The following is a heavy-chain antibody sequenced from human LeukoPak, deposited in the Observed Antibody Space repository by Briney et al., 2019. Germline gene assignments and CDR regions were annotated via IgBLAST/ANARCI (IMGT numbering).Heavy chain of an antibody. CDR2: IRSKSDGGAI. Sequence: PGGSLRLSCVTSGFTFSNAWMSWVRQAPGKGLEYVGQIRSKSDGGAIHYAAPVRGRFIISRDDSRNTMYLQMNSLKADDTGLYYCGTLGCDATTSPDYWGQGTPVIVSS. V-gene: IGHV3-15*01. D-gene: IGHD2-21*01. CDR1: GFTFSNAW. CDR3: GTLGCDATTSPDY. J-gene: IGHJ4*02.